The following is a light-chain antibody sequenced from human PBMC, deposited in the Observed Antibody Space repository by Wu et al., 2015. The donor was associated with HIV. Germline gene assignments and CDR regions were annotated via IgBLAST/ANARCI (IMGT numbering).Light chain of an antibody. Sequence: EIVLTQSPGTLSLSPGERATLSCRASQSVSSNYLAWYQHKPGQAPRLLFYGASSRATGIPHRFSGSGSGTDFTLTISRLEPEDFAVYYCQQYGGSLLTFGGGTRVEIK. CDR1: QSVSSNY. CDR2: GAS. CDR3: QQYGGSLLT. J-gene: IGKJ4*01. V-gene: IGKV3-20*01.